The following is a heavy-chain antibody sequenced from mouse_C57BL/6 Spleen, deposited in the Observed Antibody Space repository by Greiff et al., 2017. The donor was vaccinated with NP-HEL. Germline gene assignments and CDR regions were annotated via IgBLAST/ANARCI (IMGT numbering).Heavy chain of an antibody. V-gene: IGHV1-82*01. J-gene: IGHJ2*01. CDR3: ARDGNYFDY. Sequence: VQLQESGPELVKPGASVKISCKASGYAFSSSWMNWVKQRPGKGLEWIGRIYPGDGDTNYNGKFKGKATLTADKSSSTAYMQLSSLTSEDSAVYFCARDGNYFDYWGQGTTLTVSS. CDR2: IYPGDGDT. D-gene: IGHD2-1*01. CDR1: GYAFSSSW.